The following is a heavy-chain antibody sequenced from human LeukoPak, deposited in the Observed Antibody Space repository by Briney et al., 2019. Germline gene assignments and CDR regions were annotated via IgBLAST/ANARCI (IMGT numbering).Heavy chain of an antibody. V-gene: IGHV3-15*01. Sequence: PGGSLRLSCATSGFTFSNAYISWVRQAPGKGLEWLGLLKSKTDGGTTDYAAPVKGRFAISGDDSKNTLYLQMNSLKTEDTAVYYCTTDPYAVAGTGGQGTLVTVSS. D-gene: IGHD6-19*01. CDR2: LKSKTDGGTT. CDR1: GFTFSNAY. CDR3: TTDPYAVAGT. J-gene: IGHJ4*02.